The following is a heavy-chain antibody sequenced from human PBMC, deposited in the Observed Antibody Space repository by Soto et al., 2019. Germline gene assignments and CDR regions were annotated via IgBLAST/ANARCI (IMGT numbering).Heavy chain of an antibody. CDR1: GCTFSSYA. CDR2: IIPIFGTA. CDR3: ARDRGSSGWYFGY. Sequence: SVKVSCKASGCTFSSYAISWVRQAPGQGLEWMGGIIPIFGTANYAQKFQGRVTITADESTSTAYMELSSLRSEETAVYYCARDRGSSGWYFGYWGQGTLVTVSS. D-gene: IGHD6-19*01. V-gene: IGHV1-69*13. J-gene: IGHJ4*02.